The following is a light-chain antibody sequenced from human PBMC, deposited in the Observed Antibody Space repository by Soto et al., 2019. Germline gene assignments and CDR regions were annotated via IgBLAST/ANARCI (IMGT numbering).Light chain of an antibody. CDR3: QSYDTSLSAYYV. Sequence: QSVLTQPPSVSGAPGQRVTISCTGSSSNIGAGYEVHWYQHLPGKAPKLLIYGNTNRPSGVPNRFSGSKSGTSASLAITGLQAEDEADYYCQSYDTSLSAYYVFGGGTKVTV. J-gene: IGLJ1*01. V-gene: IGLV1-40*01. CDR1: SSNIGAGYE. CDR2: GNT.